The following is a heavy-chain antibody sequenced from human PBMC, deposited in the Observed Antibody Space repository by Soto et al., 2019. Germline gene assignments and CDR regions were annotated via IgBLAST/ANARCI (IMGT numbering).Heavy chain of an antibody. Sequence: ASVKVSCKASGYTFTSKYMHWVRQAPGQGLERNGKINPSGGSTSYAQKFQGRVTMTRDTSTSKAYMDLSSVRSEDTAVYYCARVGLGGDCSGGSCYSAGAFDIWGQGTMVTVSS. D-gene: IGHD2-15*01. J-gene: IGHJ3*02. CDR2: INPSGGST. V-gene: IGHV1-46*01. CDR3: ARVGLGGDCSGGSCYSAGAFDI. CDR1: GYTFTSKY.